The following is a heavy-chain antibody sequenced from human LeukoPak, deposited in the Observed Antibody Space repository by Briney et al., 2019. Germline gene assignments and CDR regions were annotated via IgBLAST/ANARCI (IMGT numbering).Heavy chain of an antibody. J-gene: IGHJ5*02. CDR2: ISGSGGST. V-gene: IGHV3-23*01. D-gene: IGHD6-13*01. CDR3: AKDLKQLVLWFDP. CDR1: GFTLSSYA. Sequence: PGGSLRLSCAASGFTLSSYAMSWARQAPGKGLEWVSAISGSGGSTYYADSVKGRFTISRDNSKNTLYLQMNSLRAEDTAVYYCAKDLKQLVLWFDPWGQGTLVTVSS.